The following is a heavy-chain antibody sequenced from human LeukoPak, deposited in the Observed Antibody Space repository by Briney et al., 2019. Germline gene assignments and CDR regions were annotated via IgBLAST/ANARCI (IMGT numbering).Heavy chain of an antibody. CDR1: GGSFSGYY. J-gene: IGHJ4*02. D-gene: IGHD3-10*01. Sequence: SETLSLTCAVYGGSFSGYYWSWIRQPPGKGLEWIGEINHSGSTNYNPSLKSRVTISVDTSKNQFSLKLSSVTAADTAVYYCARAPYGSGFDYWGQGTLVTVSS. V-gene: IGHV4-34*01. CDR2: INHSGST. CDR3: ARAPYGSGFDY.